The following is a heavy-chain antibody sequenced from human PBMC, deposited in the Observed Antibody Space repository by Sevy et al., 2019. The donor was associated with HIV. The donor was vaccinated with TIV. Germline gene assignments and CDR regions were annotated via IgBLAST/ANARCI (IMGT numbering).Heavy chain of an antibody. CDR3: ASDYS. Sequence: GGSLRLSCVASGFIFSNYWMTWVRQAPGKGLEWVAPIKQDGSAKYYVDSVKGRFTISRDNAKNSVYLQMSSLRAEDTAMYYCASDYSWGQGTLVTVSS. CDR1: GFIFSNYW. CDR2: IKQDGSAK. J-gene: IGHJ5*02. D-gene: IGHD3-10*01. V-gene: IGHV3-7*01.